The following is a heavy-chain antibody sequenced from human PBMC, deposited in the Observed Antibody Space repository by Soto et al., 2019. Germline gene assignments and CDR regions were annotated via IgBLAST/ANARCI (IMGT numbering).Heavy chain of an antibody. J-gene: IGHJ3*02. CDR1: GYTFTTYG. CDR3: AREGDYDILTGYYRRDDAFDI. D-gene: IGHD3-9*01. CDR2: ISAYTGNT. V-gene: IGHV1-18*01. Sequence: QVQLVQSGAEVKKPGASVKVSCKASGYTFTTYGISWVRQAPGQGLEWMGWISAYTGNTNYAQQFQGRVTMTTDTSTSTAYMELRSLRSDDTAVYYCAREGDYDILTGYYRRDDAFDIWGQGTMVTVSS.